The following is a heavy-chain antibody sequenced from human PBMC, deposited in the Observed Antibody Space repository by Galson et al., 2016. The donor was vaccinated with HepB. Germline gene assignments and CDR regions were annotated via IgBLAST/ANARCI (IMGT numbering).Heavy chain of an antibody. D-gene: IGHD3-3*01. CDR3: VREQIIPSAGGGNYFDS. J-gene: IGHJ4*02. CDR1: GDSVSSNSAA. Sequence: CAISGDSVSSNSAAWNWVRQSPSRGLEWLGRTYYRSKWSNEYEESLKSRLTINPDTTKNQFSLHLTSLPPEDTAVYYCVREQIIPSAGGGNYFDSWGQGTLVTVSS. V-gene: IGHV6-1*01. CDR2: TYYRSKWSN.